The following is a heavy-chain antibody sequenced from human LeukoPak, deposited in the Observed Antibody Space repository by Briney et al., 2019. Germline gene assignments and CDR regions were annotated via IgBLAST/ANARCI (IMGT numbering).Heavy chain of an antibody. D-gene: IGHD5-18*01. J-gene: IGHJ4*02. CDR2: VSTSNGDT. V-gene: IGHV1-18*01. CDR1: GYNFNRYT. CDR3: ARVSDTSMVTPGFDS. Sequence: ASVTVSCTTSGYNFNRYTITWVRQAPGQGLEWMGWVSTSNGDTNYAEKFQGRVTMTTETVTKAAYMELRRLRSGDTAMYFCARVSDTSMVTPGFDSWGQGTLVTVSS.